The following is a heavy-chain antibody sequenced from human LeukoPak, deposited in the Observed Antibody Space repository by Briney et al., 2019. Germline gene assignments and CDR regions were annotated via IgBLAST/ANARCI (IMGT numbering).Heavy chain of an antibody. CDR1: NYTFTSYG. V-gene: IGHV1-18*01. D-gene: IGHD6-19*01. CDR3: ARDWVAGNYYYYGMDV. CDR2: INAYNGDT. Sequence: AASVKVSCKASNYTFTSYGISWVRQAPGQGLEWMAWINAYNGDTNYAQKLQGRVTLTTDTSTSTAYMELRSLRSDDTAVYYCARDWVAGNYYYYGMDVWGQGTTVTVSS. J-gene: IGHJ6*02.